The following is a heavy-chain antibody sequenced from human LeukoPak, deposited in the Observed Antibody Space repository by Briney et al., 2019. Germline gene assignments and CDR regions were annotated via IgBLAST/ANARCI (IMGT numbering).Heavy chain of an antibody. CDR2: IYYSGST. CDR3: ARGPYDSSGYPFDY. V-gene: IGHV4-31*03. CDR1: GGSISSGGYY. D-gene: IGHD3-22*01. J-gene: IGHJ4*02. Sequence: SETLSLTCTVSGGSISSGGYYWSWIRQHPGKGLEWIGYIYYSGSTYYNPSLKSRVTISVDTSKNQFSLKLSSVTAADTAVYYCARGPYDSSGYPFDYWGQGTLVTVSS.